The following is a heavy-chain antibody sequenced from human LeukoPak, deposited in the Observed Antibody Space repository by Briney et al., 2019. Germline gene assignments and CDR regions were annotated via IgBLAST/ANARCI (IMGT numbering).Heavy chain of an antibody. V-gene: IGHV3-30*02. CDR3: AKDVGSGSYYNVPGY. D-gene: IGHD3-10*01. Sequence: PGGSLRLSCKSSGFIFSDFGMHWVRQAPGKGLEWVAFIRYDGSNKYYADSVKGRFTISRDNSKNTLYLQMNSLRAEDTAVYYCAKDVGSGSYYNVPGYWGQGTLVTVSS. CDR1: GFIFSDFG. CDR2: IRYDGSNK. J-gene: IGHJ4*02.